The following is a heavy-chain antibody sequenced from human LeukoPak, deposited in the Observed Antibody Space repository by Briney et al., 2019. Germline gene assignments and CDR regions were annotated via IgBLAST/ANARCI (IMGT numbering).Heavy chain of an antibody. CDR2: IYYSGST. CDR1: GGSISSYY. CDR3: ARDSPYSGSYSDAFDI. V-gene: IGHV4-59*01. D-gene: IGHD1-26*01. Sequence: PSETLSLTCTVSGGSISSYYWSWLRQPPGKGLEWIGYIYYSGSTNYNPSLKSRVTISVDTSKNQFSLKLSSVTAADTAVYYCARDSPYSGSYSDAFDIWGQGTMVTVSS. J-gene: IGHJ3*02.